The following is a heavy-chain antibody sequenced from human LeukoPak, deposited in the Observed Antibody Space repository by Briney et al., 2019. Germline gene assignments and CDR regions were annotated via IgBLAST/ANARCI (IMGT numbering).Heavy chain of an antibody. CDR3: ARGRTIAAAGPPFDY. Sequence: ASVKVSCKASGYTFTGYYMHWVRQAPGQGLEWMGWINPNSGGTNYAQKFQGRVTITRDTSISTAYMELSRLRSDDTAVYYCARGRTIAAAGPPFDYWGQGTLVTVSS. CDR1: GYTFTGYY. D-gene: IGHD6-13*01. J-gene: IGHJ4*02. V-gene: IGHV1-2*02. CDR2: INPNSGGT.